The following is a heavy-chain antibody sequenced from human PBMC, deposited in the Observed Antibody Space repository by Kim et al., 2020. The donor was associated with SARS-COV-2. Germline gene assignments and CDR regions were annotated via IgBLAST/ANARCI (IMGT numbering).Heavy chain of an antibody. CDR1: GFSFSSFS. V-gene: IGHV3-48*01. D-gene: IGHD1-7*01. J-gene: IGHJ4*02. CDR2: ISGGSNMI. Sequence: GRSLRLSCAASGFSFSSFSMNWVRLAPGKGLEWISYISGGSNMIDYADSVKGRFTISRDNAKNSLYLQMDSLRGEDTAVYYCARDLNYAFDYWGQGTLVTVSS. CDR3: ARDLNYAFDY.